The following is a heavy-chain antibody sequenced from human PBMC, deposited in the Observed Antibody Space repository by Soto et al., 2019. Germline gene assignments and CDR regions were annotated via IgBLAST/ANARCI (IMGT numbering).Heavy chain of an antibody. CDR1: GASISSSSYY. D-gene: IGHD3-22*01. J-gene: IGHJ1*01. CDR2: IYYSGST. Sequence: PSDTLSLTCSLSGASISSSSYYWGWIRQPPGKGLDGIGYIYYSGSTNYNPSLKSRVTISVDTSKNQFSLKLSSVTAADTAVYYCARGRPDYYDSSGYYFGGDFQHWGQGTLVTVSS. V-gene: IGHV4-61*05. CDR3: ARGRPDYYDSSGYYFGGDFQH.